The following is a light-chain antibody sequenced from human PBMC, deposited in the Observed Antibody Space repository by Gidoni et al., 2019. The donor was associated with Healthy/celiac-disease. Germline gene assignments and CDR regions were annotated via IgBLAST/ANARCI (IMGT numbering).Light chain of an antibody. J-gene: IGKJ4*01. V-gene: IGKV3-20*01. CDR2: GAS. CDR3: QQYGRSQGLT. CDR1: QSVISSY. Sequence: IVLTQSQRTLSLSPGERATLSCRASQSVISSYLAWYQQKPGKAPRLLSYGASSRATGIPDRFSGSGSWTDFTLTISRLKPEDFAVYYCQQYGRSQGLTFGGETKVEIK.